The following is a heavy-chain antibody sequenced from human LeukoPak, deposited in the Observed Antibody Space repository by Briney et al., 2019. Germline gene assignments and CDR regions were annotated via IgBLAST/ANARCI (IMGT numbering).Heavy chain of an antibody. V-gene: IGHV4-34*01. CDR3: ARAHSSSPRRGYYGMDV. CDR1: GGSFSGYY. J-gene: IGHJ6*02. CDR2: INHSGST. D-gene: IGHD6-13*01. Sequence: SETLSLTCAVYGGSFSGYYWSWIRQPPGKGLEWIGEINHSGSTNYNPSLKSRVTISVDTSKIQFSLKLSSVTAADTAVYYCARAHSSSPRRGYYGMDVWGQGTTVTVSS.